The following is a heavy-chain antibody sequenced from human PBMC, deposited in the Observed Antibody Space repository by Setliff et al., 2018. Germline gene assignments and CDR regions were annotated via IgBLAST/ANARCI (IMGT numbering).Heavy chain of an antibody. CDR3: ARDMGQPYYFES. CDR1: GASISSHY. CDR2: VHYNGET. V-gene: IGHV4-59*11. Sequence: KSSETLSLTCTVSGASISSHYWSWIRQAPGKGLQWIAYVHYNGETNYNPSLKSRVLISVDTSKNQLSLRVTSVTAADTAVYYCARDMGQPYYFESWGLGTLVTSPQ. D-gene: IGHD1-1*01. J-gene: IGHJ4*02.